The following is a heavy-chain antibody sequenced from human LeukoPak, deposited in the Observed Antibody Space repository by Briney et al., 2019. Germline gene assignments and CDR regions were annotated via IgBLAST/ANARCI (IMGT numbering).Heavy chain of an antibody. CDR3: ARDMAYALFDY. Sequence: GGSLRLSCAASGFTFSSYSMNWVRQAPGKGLEWVSYISSSSDFIYYADSVKGRFTISRDNAKNSLYLQMNSLRAEDTAVYFCARDMAYALFDYWGQGTLVTVSS. D-gene: IGHD3-10*01. CDR2: ISSSSDFI. CDR1: GFTFSSYS. J-gene: IGHJ4*02. V-gene: IGHV3-48*01.